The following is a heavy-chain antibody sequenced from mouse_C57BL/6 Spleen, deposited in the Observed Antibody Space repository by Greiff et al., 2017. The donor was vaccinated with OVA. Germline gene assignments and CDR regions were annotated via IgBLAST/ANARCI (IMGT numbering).Heavy chain of an antibody. CDR1: GFNIKNPY. Sequence: VHVKQSVAELVRPGASVKLSCTASGFNIKNPYMHWVKQRPEQGLEWIGRIDPANGNTKYAPKFQGKATITADTSSNTAYLQLSSLTSEDTAIYYCARGGYYGAMDYWGQGTSVTVSS. CDR2: IDPANGNT. J-gene: IGHJ4*01. CDR3: ARGGYYGAMDY. V-gene: IGHV14-3*01. D-gene: IGHD2-3*01.